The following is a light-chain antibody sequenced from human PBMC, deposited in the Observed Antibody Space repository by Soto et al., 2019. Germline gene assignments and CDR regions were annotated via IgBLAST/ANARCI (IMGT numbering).Light chain of an antibody. CDR3: QQYNSDRT. J-gene: IGKJ1*01. CDR2: DAS. Sequence: DIQMTQSPSTLSASVGDRVTITCRASQSISSWLAWYQQKPGKAPKLLIYDASSLESGVPSRYSGSGSGTELTLTISSLQPDDFATYYCQQYNSDRTFGQGTKVEIK. CDR1: QSISSW. V-gene: IGKV1-5*01.